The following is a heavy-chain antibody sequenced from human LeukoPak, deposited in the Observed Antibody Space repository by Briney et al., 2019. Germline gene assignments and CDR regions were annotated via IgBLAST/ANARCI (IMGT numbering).Heavy chain of an antibody. CDR3: AKGRGTAVTSAANY. D-gene: IGHD4-17*01. CDR2: ISGGGDNT. CDR1: GFTFSSYA. V-gene: IGHV3-23*01. J-gene: IGHJ4*02. Sequence: GGSLRLSCTASGFTFSSYAMSWVRQAPGKGLEWVSSISGGGDNTCYADSVKDRFSISRDNSKTTVSLQMNSLRAEDTAVYYCAKGRGTAVTSAANYWGQGTLVTVSS.